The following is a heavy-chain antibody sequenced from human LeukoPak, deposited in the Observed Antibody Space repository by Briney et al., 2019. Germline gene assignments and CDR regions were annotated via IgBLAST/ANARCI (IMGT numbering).Heavy chain of an antibody. Sequence: SETLSLTCTVSGGSISSYYWSWIPQPPGKGLEWIGSIYYSGSTYYNPSLKSRVTISVDTSKNQFSLKLSSVTAADTAVYYCARIQRTYYYDSSGYQNWFDPWGQGTLVTVSS. CDR1: GGSISSYY. CDR3: ARIQRTYYYDSSGYQNWFDP. CDR2: IYYSGST. V-gene: IGHV4-39*01. D-gene: IGHD3-22*01. J-gene: IGHJ5*02.